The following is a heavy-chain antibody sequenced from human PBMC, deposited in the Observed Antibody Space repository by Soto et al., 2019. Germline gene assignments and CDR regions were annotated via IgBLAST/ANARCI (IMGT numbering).Heavy chain of an antibody. V-gene: IGHV4-34*01. CDR2: INHSGST. D-gene: IGHD3-22*01. CDR3: ARADTYYYGSSGYHV. CDR1: GGSFSGYY. Sequence: KPSETLSLTCAVYGGSFSGYYWSWIRQPPGKGLEWIGEINHSGSTNYNPSLKSRVTISVDTSKNQFSLKLSSVTAADTAVYYCARADTYYYGSSGYHVWGQGTTVTVSS. J-gene: IGHJ6*02.